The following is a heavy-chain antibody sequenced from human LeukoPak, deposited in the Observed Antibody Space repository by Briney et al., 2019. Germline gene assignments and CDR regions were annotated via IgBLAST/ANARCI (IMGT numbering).Heavy chain of an antibody. Sequence: SETLSDTCSVSGGSIISSTYHSGWTRQPPGKGLECIGSIYYSGSTYYNPSLKSRVTISADTSKNQFSLTLSSVSAADTAVYYCSRRRYSSGWYAYDYWGQGTLVTVSS. D-gene: IGHD6-19*01. CDR3: SRRRYSSGWYAYDY. CDR2: IYYSGST. J-gene: IGHJ4*02. CDR1: GGSIISSTYH. V-gene: IGHV4-39*01.